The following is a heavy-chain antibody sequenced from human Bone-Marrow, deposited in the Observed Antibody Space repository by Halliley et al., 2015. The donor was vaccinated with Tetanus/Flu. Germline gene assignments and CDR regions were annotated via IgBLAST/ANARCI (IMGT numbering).Heavy chain of an antibody. Sequence: SLRLSCAASGFTFSSHEMNWVRQAPGEGLEWLSYINGNGDTMVYADSVQGRFTISRDNAKNSLYLQLDSLRAEDTAVYYCVRDGRISEGHYRRFALWGQGTLVTVSS. CDR1: GFTFSSHE. V-gene: IGHV3-48*03. J-gene: IGHJ5*02. CDR2: INGNGDTM. D-gene: IGHD3-3*01. CDR3: VRDGRISEGHYRRFAL.